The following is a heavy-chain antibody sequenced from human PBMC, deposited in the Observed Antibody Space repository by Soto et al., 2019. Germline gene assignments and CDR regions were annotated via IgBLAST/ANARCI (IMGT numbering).Heavy chain of an antibody. D-gene: IGHD2-2*01. CDR1: GGTFSSYT. V-gene: IGHV1-69*08. CDR2: IIPILGIA. Sequence: QVQLVQSGAEVQKPGSSVKVSCKASGGTFSSYTISWVRQAPGQGLEWMGRIIPILGIANYAQKCQGRVTITADKSTSTAYMELSSLRSEDTAVYYCARELGYCSSTSCPGFYFDYWGQGTLVTVSS. CDR3: ARELGYCSSTSCPGFYFDY. J-gene: IGHJ4*02.